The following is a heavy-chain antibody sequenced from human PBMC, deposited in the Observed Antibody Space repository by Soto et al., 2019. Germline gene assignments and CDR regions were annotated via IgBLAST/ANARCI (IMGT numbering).Heavy chain of an antibody. CDR1: GFTFSSYG. D-gene: IGHD6-13*01. Sequence: QVQLVESGGGVVQPGRSLRLSCAASGFTFSSYGIHWVRQAPGKGLEWAAVIWYDGSNKYYADSVKGRFTISRDNSKNTLYLQMNSLRAEDTAVYYCARDTLGYISSSEPRPWGQGTLVTVSS. CDR3: ARDTLGYISSSEPRP. V-gene: IGHV3-33*01. CDR2: IWYDGSNK. J-gene: IGHJ5*02.